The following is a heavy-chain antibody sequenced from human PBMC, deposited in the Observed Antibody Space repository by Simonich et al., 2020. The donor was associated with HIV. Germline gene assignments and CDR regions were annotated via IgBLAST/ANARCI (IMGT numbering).Heavy chain of an antibody. CDR1: GYTFTSFG. CDR2: ISAHNGKT. Sequence: QVQLVQSGPEVKKPGASVKVSCKASGYTFTSFGITWVRQAPGQGLEWMGWISAHNGKTNYAQKFQDRVTMTTDPSTTTAHMEVRSLRSDDTAVYYCARLLGDYFDYWGQGTLVTVSS. D-gene: IGHD3-16*01. V-gene: IGHV1-18*01. CDR3: ARLLGDYFDY. J-gene: IGHJ4*02.